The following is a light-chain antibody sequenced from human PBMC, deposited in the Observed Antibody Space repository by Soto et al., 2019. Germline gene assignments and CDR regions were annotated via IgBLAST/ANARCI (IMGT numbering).Light chain of an antibody. CDR2: EGT. Sequence: QSALTQPASVSGSPGQSITISCSGTRGDIGAYNYVSWFQQSPGKAPKLIIYEGTKRPSGVSNRFSGSKSGNTASLTISGLQAEDEADYYCCSYAGTSTWVFGGGTKLTVL. CDR1: RGDIGAYNY. CDR3: CSYAGTSTWV. V-gene: IGLV2-23*01. J-gene: IGLJ3*02.